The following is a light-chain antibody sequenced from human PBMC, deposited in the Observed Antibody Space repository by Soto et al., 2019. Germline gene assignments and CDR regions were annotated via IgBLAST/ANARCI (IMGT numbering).Light chain of an antibody. CDR1: STFDSNY. CDR2: GAT. J-gene: IGKJ4*01. CDR3: QQFSSYPLT. V-gene: IGKV3-20*01. Sequence: ETVLMQSPGTLSLSPGERASLSCRAGSTFDSNYLAWYHQKPGQAPRLLIYGATNRATGIPDRFSGRGSGTDFTLTISRLEPEDFAVYYCQQFSSYPLTFGGGTKVDI.